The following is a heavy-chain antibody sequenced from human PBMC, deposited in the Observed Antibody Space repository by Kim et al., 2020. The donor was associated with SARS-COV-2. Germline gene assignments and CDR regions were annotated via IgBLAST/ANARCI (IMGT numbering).Heavy chain of an antibody. CDR2: ISRDRGNI. CDR1: GFTFSDYA. D-gene: IGHD1-26*01. CDR3: AKDAGARVGDIGY. V-gene: IGHV3-9*01. Sequence: GGSLRLSCKTSGFTFSDYAMHWVRQRPEKGLEWVSGISRDRGNIKYADYVRGRFSISRDNAKNTLYLQMGSLRVEDTGLYYCAKDAGARVGDIGYWGQGNLVTVSS. J-gene: IGHJ4*02.